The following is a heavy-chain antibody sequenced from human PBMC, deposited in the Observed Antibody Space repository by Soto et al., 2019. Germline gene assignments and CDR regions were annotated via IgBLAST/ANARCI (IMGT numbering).Heavy chain of an antibody. D-gene: IGHD1-7*01. CDR3: ARDLGVELATLTLDS. CDR2: ITTSSSFR. V-gene: IGHV3-21*02. Sequence: EVQLVESGGGLVKPGGSLRLSCAASGFTFSTYSMNWVRQAPGKGLEWVADITTSSSFRFYADSLKGRFTISRDDARNAWYRQMNSLRVEDTGVYYCARDLGVELATLTLDSWGQGTLVTVSS. J-gene: IGHJ4*02. CDR1: GFTFSTYS.